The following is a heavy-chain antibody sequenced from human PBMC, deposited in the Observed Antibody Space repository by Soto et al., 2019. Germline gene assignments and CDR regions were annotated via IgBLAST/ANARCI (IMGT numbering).Heavy chain of an antibody. CDR1: GGTFSGYA. CDR3: ARELGYYDSSGYYPYWYFNL. D-gene: IGHD3-22*01. J-gene: IGHJ2*01. V-gene: IGHV1-69*13. Sequence: SVKVSCKASGGTFSGYAISWVRQAPGQGLGWMGGIIPIFGTANYAQKFQGRVTITADESTSTAYMELSSLRSEDTAVYYCARELGYYDSSGYYPYWYFNLWGRGTLVAVSS. CDR2: IIPIFGTA.